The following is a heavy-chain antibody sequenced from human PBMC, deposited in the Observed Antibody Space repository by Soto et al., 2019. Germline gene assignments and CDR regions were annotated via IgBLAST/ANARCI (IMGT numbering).Heavy chain of an antibody. CDR1: GDSVSSNSAA. D-gene: IGHD2-15*01. J-gene: IGHJ5*02. V-gene: IGHV6-1*01. Sequence: SQTLSLTCAISGDSVSSNSAAWNWIRQSPSRGLEWLGRTYYRSKWYNDYAVSVKSRITINPDTSKNQFSLQLSSVTAADTAVYYCARAVVAATANWFDPWGQGTLVTVSS. CDR3: ARAVVAATANWFDP. CDR2: TYYRSKWYN.